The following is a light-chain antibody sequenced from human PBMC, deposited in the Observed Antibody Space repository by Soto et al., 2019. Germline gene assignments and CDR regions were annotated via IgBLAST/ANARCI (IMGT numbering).Light chain of an antibody. CDR2: EVS. CDR3: SLYTSETDYV. V-gene: IGLV2-18*01. Sequence: QSVLTHPPSVSGSPGHSVTISCTGTSTDFVGYNRVSWYQQPPGTAPKLMIYEVSKRPSGVPDRFSGSKSGNTASLTISGLQAAEEADYYCSLYTSETDYVFGTGTKVTVL. CDR1: STDFVGYNR. J-gene: IGLJ1*01.